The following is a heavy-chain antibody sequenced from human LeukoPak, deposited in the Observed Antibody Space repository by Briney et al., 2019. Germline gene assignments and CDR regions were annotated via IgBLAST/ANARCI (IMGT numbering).Heavy chain of an antibody. V-gene: IGHV4-39*01. CDR3: ARHDVGWYFDS. CDR1: GGSISSSSYY. CDR2: ISYSGST. J-gene: IGHJ4*02. Sequence: SETLSLTCTVSGGSISSSSYYWGWIRQPPGKGLEWIGSISYSGSTYYTPSLKSRVTISVDTSKNQFSLKLSSVTAADTAVYYCARHDVGWYFDSWGQGTLVTVSS.